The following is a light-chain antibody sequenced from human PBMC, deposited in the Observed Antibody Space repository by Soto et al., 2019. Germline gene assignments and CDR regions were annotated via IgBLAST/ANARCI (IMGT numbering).Light chain of an antibody. CDR2: KAS. CDR3: QHYSGYSLT. V-gene: IGKV1-5*03. J-gene: IGKJ4*01. CDR1: QSVSSW. Sequence: DIQMTQSPSTLSASVGDRVTITCRASQSVSSWLAWYKQKPRKAPKLLIYKASSLESGVPSRCSGSESGTEFTRTFSSLQPDDFSTNNCQHYSGYSLTFSGGTKVAIK.